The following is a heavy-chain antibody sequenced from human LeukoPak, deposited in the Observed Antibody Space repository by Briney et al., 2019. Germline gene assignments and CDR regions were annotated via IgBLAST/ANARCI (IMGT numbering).Heavy chain of an antibody. Sequence: GGSLRLSCAASGFTFSSYWMHWVRQAPGKGLVWVSRINSDGSSTSYADSVKGRFTISRDNAKNTLYLQMNSLRAEDTAVYYCAGGGYSSSWIIDYWGQGTLVTVSS. CDR3: AGGGYSSSWIIDY. CDR2: INSDGSST. CDR1: GFTFSSYW. J-gene: IGHJ4*02. V-gene: IGHV3-74*01. D-gene: IGHD6-13*01.